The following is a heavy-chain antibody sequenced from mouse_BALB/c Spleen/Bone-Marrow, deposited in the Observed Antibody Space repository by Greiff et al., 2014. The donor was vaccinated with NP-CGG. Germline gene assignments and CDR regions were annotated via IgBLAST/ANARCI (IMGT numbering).Heavy chain of an antibody. CDR1: GYSFTGYT. CDR2: INPYNGGT. D-gene: IGHD2-14*01. CDR3: ARKGPYYRYDPYAMDY. Sequence: VQLQQPGPELVKPGASMKISCKASGYSFTGYTMNWMKQSHGKNPEWIGLINPYNGGTSYNQKFKGKATLTVDESSSTAYMELLSLTSEDSAVYYCARKGPYYRYDPYAMDYWGQGTSVTVSS. J-gene: IGHJ4*01. V-gene: IGHV1-18*01.